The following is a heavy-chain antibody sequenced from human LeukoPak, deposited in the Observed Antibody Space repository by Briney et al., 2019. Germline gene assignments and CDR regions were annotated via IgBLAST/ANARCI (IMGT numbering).Heavy chain of an antibody. CDR1: GYTFTDYY. CDR3: ARSVVPAAMDSSE. D-gene: IGHD2-2*01. V-gene: IGHV1-2*02. Sequence: ASVKVSCKASGYTFTDYYMHWVRQAPGQGLEWMGWINPNSGGTNYAQKFQGRVTMTRDTSISTAYMELSRLRSDDTAVYYCARSVVPAAMDSSEWGQGTLVTVSS. J-gene: IGHJ4*02. CDR2: INPNSGGT.